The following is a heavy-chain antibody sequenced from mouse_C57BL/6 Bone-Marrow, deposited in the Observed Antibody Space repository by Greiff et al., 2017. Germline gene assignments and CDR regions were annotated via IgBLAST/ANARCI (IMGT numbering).Heavy chain of an antibody. D-gene: IGHD1-1*01. J-gene: IGHJ1*03. CDR3: ARRYYGSRDWGFDV. V-gene: IGHV1-9*01. Sequence: LQESGAELMKPGASVKLSCKATGYTFTGYWIEWVKQRPGHGLEWIGEILPGSGGTNYNEKFQGKATFTADTSSNTAYMPLSSLTTGDSAIYDGARRYYGSRDWGFDVWGTGTTVTVSS. CDR1: GYTFTGYW. CDR2: ILPGSGGT.